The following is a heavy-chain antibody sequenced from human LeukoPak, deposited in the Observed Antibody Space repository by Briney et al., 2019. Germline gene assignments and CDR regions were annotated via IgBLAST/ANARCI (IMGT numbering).Heavy chain of an antibody. D-gene: IGHD3-22*01. Sequence: SVKVTCKASGGTFSSYAISWVRQAPGLGLEWMGGIIPIFGTANYAQKFQGRVTITTDESTSTAYMELSSLRSEDTAVYYCARSKYYYDSRYFDYWGQGTLVTVSS. J-gene: IGHJ4*02. CDR1: GGTFSSYA. V-gene: IGHV1-69*05. CDR2: IIPIFGTA. CDR3: ARSKYYYDSRYFDY.